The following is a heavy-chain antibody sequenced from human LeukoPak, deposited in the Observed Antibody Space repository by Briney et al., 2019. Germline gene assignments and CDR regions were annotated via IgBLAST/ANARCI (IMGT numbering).Heavy chain of an antibody. Sequence: SETLSLTCAVSGYSISSGYYWGWIRQPPGKGLEWIGSIYHSGSTYYNPSLKSRVTISVDTSKNQFSLKLSSVTAADTAVYYCAGEDFWSGYPYYYYYYMDVWGKGTTVTVSS. D-gene: IGHD3-3*01. V-gene: IGHV4-38-2*01. J-gene: IGHJ6*03. CDR3: AGEDFWSGYPYYYYYYMDV. CDR1: GYSISSGYY. CDR2: IYHSGST.